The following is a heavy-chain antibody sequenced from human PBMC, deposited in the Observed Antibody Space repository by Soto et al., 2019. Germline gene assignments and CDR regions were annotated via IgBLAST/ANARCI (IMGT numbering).Heavy chain of an antibody. D-gene: IGHD6-13*01. CDR3: ATYSSPFDY. J-gene: IGHJ4*02. CDR1: EFSFSSYA. V-gene: IGHV3-23*01. Sequence: GGSLRLSCAASEFSFSSYALNWVRQAPGKGLEWVSAIGATGTTTYYADSVKGRFTISRDNSKRTLFLQMDSLSPEDTAVYYCATYSSPFDYWGQGTLVTVSS. CDR2: IGATGTTT.